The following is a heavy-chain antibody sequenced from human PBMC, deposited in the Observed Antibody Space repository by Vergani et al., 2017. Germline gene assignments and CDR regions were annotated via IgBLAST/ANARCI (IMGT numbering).Heavy chain of an antibody. CDR1: GFTFSSYA. J-gene: IGHJ6*02. Sequence: EVQLLESGGGLVQPGGSLRFSCAASGFTFSSYAMSWVRQAPGKGLGWVSAINGDGGTTYYADSVKGRFTISSDNSTTTLYLQMNSLTAEDAAVYYCAQDGSSGWSYYYYYGMDVWGQGTTVTVSS. V-gene: IGHV3-23*01. CDR3: AQDGSSGWSYYYYYGMDV. CDR2: INGDGGTT. D-gene: IGHD6-19*01.